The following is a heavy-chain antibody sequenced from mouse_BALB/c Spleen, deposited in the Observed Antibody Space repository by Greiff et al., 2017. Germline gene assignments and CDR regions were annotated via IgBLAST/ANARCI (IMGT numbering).Heavy chain of an antibody. V-gene: IGHV3-2*02. CDR3: ARNHYDGFAY. CDR2: ISYSGST. CDR1: GYSITSDYA. Sequence: EVKLVESGPGLVKPSQSLSLTCTVTGYSITSDYAWNWIRQFPGNKLEWMGYISYSGSTRYNPSLKSRISITRDTSKNQFFLQLNSVTTEDTATYYCARNHYDGFAYWGQGTLVTVSA. D-gene: IGHD1-2*01. J-gene: IGHJ3*01.